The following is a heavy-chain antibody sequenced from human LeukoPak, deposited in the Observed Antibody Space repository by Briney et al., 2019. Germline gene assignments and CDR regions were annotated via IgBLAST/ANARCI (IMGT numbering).Heavy chain of an antibody. V-gene: IGHV4-39*07. Sequence: ASETLSLTCTVSGASISSSSYYWGWIRQPPGKGLQWIGSIYYSGSTYYNPSLKSRVTISVDTSKNQFSLKLSSVTAADTAVYYCASYDSRSLFDYWGQGTLVTVSS. CDR1: GASISSSSYY. CDR2: IYYSGST. J-gene: IGHJ4*02. CDR3: ASYDSRSLFDY. D-gene: IGHD3-22*01.